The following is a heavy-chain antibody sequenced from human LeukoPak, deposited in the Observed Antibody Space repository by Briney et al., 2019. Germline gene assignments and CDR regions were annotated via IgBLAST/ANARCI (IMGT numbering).Heavy chain of an antibody. CDR1: GDSISNSIW. D-gene: IGHD1-26*01. V-gene: IGHV4-4*02. Sequence: PSETLSLTCTVSGDSISNSIWWTWVGHSPGKGLEWIGEIYRGGSAKYNPSLKSRVTMSMDKSKNQFSLELNSVTAADTAVYYCARVGYNGFGVLDYWGQGNLVTVSS. J-gene: IGHJ4*02. CDR2: IYRGGSA. CDR3: ARVGYNGFGVLDY.